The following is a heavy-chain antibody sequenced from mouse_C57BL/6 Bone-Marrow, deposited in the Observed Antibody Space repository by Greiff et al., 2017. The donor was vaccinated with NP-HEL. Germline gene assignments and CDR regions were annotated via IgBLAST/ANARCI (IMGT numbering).Heavy chain of an antibody. CDR1: GYTFTSYD. V-gene: IGHV1-85*01. Sequence: QVQLVESGPELVKPGASVKLSCKASGYTFTSYDINWVKQRPGQGLEWIGWIYPRDGSTTYNEKFKGKATLTVDTSSSTAYMELHSLTSEDSAVYFCARPYYGNFFFDYWGQGTTLTVSS. D-gene: IGHD2-1*01. CDR3: ARPYYGNFFFDY. CDR2: IYPRDGST. J-gene: IGHJ2*01.